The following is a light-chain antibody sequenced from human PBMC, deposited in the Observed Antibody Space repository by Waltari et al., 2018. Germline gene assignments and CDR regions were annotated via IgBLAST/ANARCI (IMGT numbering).Light chain of an antibody. CDR1: SSDVGSYNL. CDR2: DVS. CDR3: SSYTSSSTVV. Sequence: QSALTQPPSVSGSPGQSVTISCTGTSSDVGSYNLVSWYQQPPGTAPKLIIYDVSSRPSGVPDRFSASKSGNTASLTISGLQAEDEADYYCSSYTSSSTVVFGGGTKLTVL. J-gene: IGLJ2*01. V-gene: IGLV2-18*02.